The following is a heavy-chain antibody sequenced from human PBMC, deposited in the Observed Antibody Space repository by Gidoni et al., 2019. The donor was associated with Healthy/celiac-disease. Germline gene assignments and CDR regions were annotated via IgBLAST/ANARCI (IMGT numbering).Heavy chain of an antibody. CDR2: IYPGDSDT. V-gene: IGHV5-51*01. D-gene: IGHD3-22*01. J-gene: IGHJ6*03. CDR1: GYSFTSYW. CDR3: ARLFSSGYPYYYYYMDV. Sequence: EVQLVQSGAEVKKPGESLKISCKGSGYSFTSYWIGWVRQMPGKGLEWLWIIYPGDSDTRYSPSFQGQVTISADKSISTAYLQWSSLKASDTAMYYCARLFSSGYPYYYYYMDVWGKGTTVTVSS.